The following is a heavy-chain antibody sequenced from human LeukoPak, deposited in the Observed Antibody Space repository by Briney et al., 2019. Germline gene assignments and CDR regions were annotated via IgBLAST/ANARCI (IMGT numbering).Heavy chain of an antibody. CDR1: GVSIWANY. V-gene: IGHV4-59*03. Sequence: SGTLSLTCTVSGVSIWANYWSRIRQTPGKGLDWIGFAHYSGTVDYNPSLKSRVTISVDTSNSQFSLQLTPVTAADTAIYYCARGSYYDFLFDPWGQGILVTVSS. CDR3: ARGSYYDFLFDP. D-gene: IGHD3-3*01. CDR2: AHYSGTV. J-gene: IGHJ5*02.